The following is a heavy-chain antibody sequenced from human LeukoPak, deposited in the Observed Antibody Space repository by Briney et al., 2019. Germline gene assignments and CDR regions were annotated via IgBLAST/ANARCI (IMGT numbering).Heavy chain of an antibody. CDR1: GFTVSSNY. J-gene: IGHJ4*02. CDR3: ARGAMVRGVIPFGY. Sequence: PGGSLRLSCAASGFTVSSNYMSWVRQAPGKGLEWVSVIYSGGSTYYADSVKGRFTISRDNSKNTLYLQMNSLRAEDTAVYYCARGAMVRGVIPFGYWGQGTLVTVSS. V-gene: IGHV3-66*02. D-gene: IGHD3-10*01. CDR2: IYSGGST.